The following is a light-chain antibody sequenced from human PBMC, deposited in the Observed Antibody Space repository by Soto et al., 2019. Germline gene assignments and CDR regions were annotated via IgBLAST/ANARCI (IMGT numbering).Light chain of an antibody. CDR2: GAS. Sequence: EIVMTQSPATLSVSPGERATLSCRASQSVSSNLAWYQQSPGQAPRLLIYGASTRATGIPAKFSGSGSGTDFTLTISSLQSEDFAVYYCQQYNDTPGTFGQGTKVEIK. J-gene: IGKJ1*01. CDR3: QQYNDTPGT. V-gene: IGKV3-15*01. CDR1: QSVSSN.